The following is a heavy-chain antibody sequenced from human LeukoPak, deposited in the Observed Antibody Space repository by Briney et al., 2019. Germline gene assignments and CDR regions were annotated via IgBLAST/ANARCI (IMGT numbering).Heavy chain of an antibody. CDR2: ISYDGSNQ. V-gene: IGHV3-30*18. D-gene: IGHD3-9*01. J-gene: IGHJ4*02. CDR1: EFTFSSYG. CDR3: AKGDASPVHLLTGH. Sequence: GGSLRLSCAASEFTFSSYGMHWVRQAPGKGLEWVAVISYDGSNQYYADSVKGRFTISRDNSKNTLYLQMNSLRAEDTAVYYCAKGDASPVHLLTGHWGQGTLVTVSS.